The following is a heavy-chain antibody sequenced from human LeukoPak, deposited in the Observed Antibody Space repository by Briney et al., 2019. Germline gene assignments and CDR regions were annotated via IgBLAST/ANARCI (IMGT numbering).Heavy chain of an antibody. CDR1: GFTFSSYV. V-gene: IGHV3-30*02. J-gene: IGHJ4*02. Sequence: GGSLRLSCAASGFTFSSYVMHWVRQGPGEGLEWVAFIRYDGSNKYYSDSVKGRFTISRDNSKNTLYLQMNSLRPEDTAVYYCAKDPRDHSYGWSWRYFDYWGQGTLVTVSS. CDR2: IRYDGSNK. CDR3: AKDPRDHSYGWSWRYFDY. D-gene: IGHD5-18*01.